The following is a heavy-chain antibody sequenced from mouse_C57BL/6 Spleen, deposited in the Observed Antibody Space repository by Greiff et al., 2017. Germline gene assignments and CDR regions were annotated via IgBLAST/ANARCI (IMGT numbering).Heavy chain of an antibody. J-gene: IGHJ4*01. CDR2: ISRSGGNT. CDR1: GYTFTSYW. CDR3: ARDYYGSGFMDY. D-gene: IGHD1-1*01. Sequence: VQLQQSGAGLVKPGASVKLSCKASGYTFTSYWMHWVKQRPGQGLEWIGYISRSGGNTKYTQRFKGKATLTADKSSSTAYMQLSSLTYEDSSVYYCARDYYGSGFMDYWGQGTPVTVS. V-gene: IGHV1-7*01.